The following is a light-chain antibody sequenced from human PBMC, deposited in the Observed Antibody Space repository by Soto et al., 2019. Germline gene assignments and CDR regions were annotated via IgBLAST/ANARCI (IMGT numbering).Light chain of an antibody. CDR3: QSYDSSLSVV. V-gene: IGLV1-40*01. J-gene: IGLJ2*01. CDR2: GNS. CDR1: SFNIGAGYD. Sequence: QSVLTQPPSVSGAPGQRVTISCTGSSFNIGAGYDVHWYQQLPGTAPKLLIYGNSNRPSGVPDRFSGSKSGTSASLAITGLQAEDEADYYCQSYDSSLSVVFGGGTKLIVL.